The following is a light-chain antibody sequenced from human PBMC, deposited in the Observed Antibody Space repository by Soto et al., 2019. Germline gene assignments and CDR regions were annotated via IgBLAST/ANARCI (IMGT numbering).Light chain of an antibody. CDR3: QHYDSLPIT. CDR2: GAS. CDR1: QSVSSSY. J-gene: IGKJ5*01. V-gene: IGKV3-20*01. Sequence: EIVLTQSPGTLSLSPGERATLSCRASQSVSSSYLAWYQQKPGQPPRLLIYGASSRATGIPDRFSGSGSGTDFTLTISRLEPEDFAVFYCQHYDSLPITFGQGTHWRLN.